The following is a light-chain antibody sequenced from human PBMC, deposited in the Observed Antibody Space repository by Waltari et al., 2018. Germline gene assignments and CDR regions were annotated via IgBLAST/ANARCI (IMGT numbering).Light chain of an antibody. CDR1: QNIHDN. CDR3: QQYNKWPPLT. CDR2: GAS. V-gene: IGKV3-15*01. J-gene: IGKJ4*01. Sequence: EVLMTQSPATLSVSPGDRVTLSCRASQNIHDNLAWYQQKPGQAPRLLIYGASTSATDIPARFRGSGSGTEFTLTINSLQSEDLGIYYCQQYNKWPPLTFGGGTKVEIK.